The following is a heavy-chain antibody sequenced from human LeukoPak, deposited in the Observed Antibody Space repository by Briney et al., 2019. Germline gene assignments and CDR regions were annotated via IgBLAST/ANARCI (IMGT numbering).Heavy chain of an antibody. V-gene: IGHV3-7*01. CDR3: ARDREADY. D-gene: IGHD1-26*01. CDR1: AFTFSNYW. J-gene: IGHJ4*02. CDR2: IKEDGSEI. Sequence: GGSLRLSCAASAFTFSNYWMSWVRQAPGKGLEWVANIKEDGSEINYVDSVKGRFTISRDNAKNSLYLQMNSLRAEDTAVYYCARDREADYWGQGTLVTVSS.